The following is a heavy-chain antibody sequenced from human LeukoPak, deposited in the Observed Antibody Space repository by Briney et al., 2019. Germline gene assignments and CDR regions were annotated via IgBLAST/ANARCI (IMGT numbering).Heavy chain of an antibody. D-gene: IGHD3-10*01. CDR1: GFTFSSYA. CDR2: ISGSGGST. J-gene: IGHJ5*02. Sequence: GGSLRLSCAASGFTFSSYAMSWVRQAPGKGLEWVSAISGSGGSTYYADSVKGRFTISRDNSKNTLYLQMNSLRAKDTAVYYRAKASRGLLWFGEYPSPPPNWFDPWGQGTLVTVSS. CDR3: AKASRGLLWFGEYPSPPPNWFDP. V-gene: IGHV3-23*01.